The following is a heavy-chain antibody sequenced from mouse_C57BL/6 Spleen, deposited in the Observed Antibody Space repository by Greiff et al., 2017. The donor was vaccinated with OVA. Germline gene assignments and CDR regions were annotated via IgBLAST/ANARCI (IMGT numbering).Heavy chain of an antibody. CDR3: AMGYGNSYFDY. Sequence: VQLQQSGPELVKPGASVKISCKASGYTFTNYYMNWVKQSHGKSLEWIGDINPNNGGTSYNQKFKGKATLTVDKSSSTAYMELRSLTSEDSAVYYCAMGYGNSYFDYWGQGTTLTVSS. CDR1: GYTFTNYY. J-gene: IGHJ2*01. V-gene: IGHV1-26*01. CDR2: INPNNGGT. D-gene: IGHD2-10*02.